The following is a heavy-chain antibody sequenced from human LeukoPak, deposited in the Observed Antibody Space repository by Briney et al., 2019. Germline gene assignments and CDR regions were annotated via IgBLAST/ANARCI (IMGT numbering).Heavy chain of an antibody. J-gene: IGHJ4*02. V-gene: IGHV3-23*01. CDR2: ITEAGGGT. D-gene: IGHD3-10*01. Sequence: PGGCLRLSGVVSGTKLSNYGVSWVRQAAGKGLELVSCITEAGGGTTSAYSVKGRFTISRDNSKNTLYLQMNSLRAEDTAVYFCAKRGVVIRGLLVIGLHTEAYYFDSWGQGILVTVSS. CDR3: AKRGVVIRGLLVIGLHTEAYYFDS. CDR1: GTKLSNYG.